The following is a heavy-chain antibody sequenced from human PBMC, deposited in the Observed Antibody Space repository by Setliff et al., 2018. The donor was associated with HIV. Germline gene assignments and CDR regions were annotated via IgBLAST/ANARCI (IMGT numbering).Heavy chain of an antibody. CDR1: GYAFTRNI. CDR2: INVANGNA. Sequence: ASVKVSCKAAGYAFTRNIIHWVRQAPGQRLEWMGWINVANGNAKYSLKFQDKVTLIRDTSATTVYMELSSLRPEDTAIYYCARDVGSVWHNFFDPWGQGTLVTVSS. J-gene: IGHJ5*02. CDR3: ARDVGSVWHNFFDP. D-gene: IGHD6-19*01. V-gene: IGHV1-3*01.